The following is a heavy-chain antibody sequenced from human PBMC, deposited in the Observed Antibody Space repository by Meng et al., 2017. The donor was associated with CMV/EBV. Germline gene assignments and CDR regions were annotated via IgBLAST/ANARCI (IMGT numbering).Heavy chain of an antibody. V-gene: IGHV2-70*20. J-gene: IGHJ6*02. Sequence: SGPTLVKPTQTLTLTCTFSGFSLSTSGMCVSWVRQPPGKALEWLALIDWDDDKYYRTSLKTRLTISKDTSKNQVVLTMTNMDPVDTATYYCARNRGTVPPYYSYGMDVWGQGTTVTVSS. CDR1: GFSLSTSGMC. CDR2: IDWDDDK. D-gene: IGHD2-2*01. CDR3: ARNRGTVPPYYSYGMDV.